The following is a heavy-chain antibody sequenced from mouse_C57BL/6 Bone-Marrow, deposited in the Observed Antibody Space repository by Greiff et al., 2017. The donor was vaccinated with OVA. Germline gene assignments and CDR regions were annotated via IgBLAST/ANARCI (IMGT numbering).Heavy chain of an antibody. V-gene: IGHV1-72*01. CDR3: ASPSYCSNGRYAMDY. CDR1: GYTFTSYW. Sequence: VQLQQPGAELVKPGASVKLSCKASGYTFTSYWMHWVKQRPGRGLEWIGRIDPNSGGTKYNEKFKSKATLTVDTSSSTAYMQLSSLTSEDTAVYYCASPSYCSNGRYAMDYWGQGTSVTVSS. CDR2: IDPNSGGT. D-gene: IGHD2-5*01. J-gene: IGHJ4*01.